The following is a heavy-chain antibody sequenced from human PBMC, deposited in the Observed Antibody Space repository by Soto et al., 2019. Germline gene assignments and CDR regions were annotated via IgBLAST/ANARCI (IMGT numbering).Heavy chain of an antibody. CDR1: GYTFTSYG. D-gene: IGHD1-1*01. CDR3: VRDYNWAVDY. CDR2: ISAYNGNT. V-gene: IGHV1-18*01. J-gene: IGHJ4*02. Sequence: ASVKVSCKASGYTFTSYGISWVRQAPGQGLEWMGWISAYNGNTNYAQKLQGRVTMTTDTSTSTAYMVLRCLRSDDTAVYYCVRDYNWAVDYWGPGTLVTVSS.